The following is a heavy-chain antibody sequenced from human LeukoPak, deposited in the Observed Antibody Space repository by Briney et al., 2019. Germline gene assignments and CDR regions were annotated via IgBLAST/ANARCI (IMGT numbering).Heavy chain of an antibody. CDR2: IRNKANSYTT. D-gene: IGHD3-22*01. Sequence: GGSLRLSCAASGFTFSDHHLDWVRQAPGKGLERAGRIRNKANSYTTEYAASVKGRFTISRDDSRNSVYLQMKSLKTEDTAVYYCARPGRFDSSGYSLDDFDIWGQGTMVTVSS. V-gene: IGHV3-72*01. CDR3: ARPGRFDSSGYSLDDFDI. CDR1: GFTFSDHH. J-gene: IGHJ3*02.